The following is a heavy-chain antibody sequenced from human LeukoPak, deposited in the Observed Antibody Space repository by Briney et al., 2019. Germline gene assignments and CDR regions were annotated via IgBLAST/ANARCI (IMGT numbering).Heavy chain of an antibody. Sequence: PGGSLRLSCAASGFAFRSYGLSWVRQAPGKGLEWVSSVSSSGGITWNADSVKGRFTISRDNSKNTLYLQMNSLRAEDTAVYYCARDPLHWGQNPDHRLL. V-gene: IGHV3-23*01. CDR1: GFAFRSYG. CDR3: ARDPLH. J-gene: IGHJ4*01. CDR2: VSSSGGIT.